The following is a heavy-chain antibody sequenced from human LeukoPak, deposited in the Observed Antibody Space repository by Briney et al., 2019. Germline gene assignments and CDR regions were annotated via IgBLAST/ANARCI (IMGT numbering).Heavy chain of an antibody. D-gene: IGHD1-26*01. CDR3: ARGFSANYYDY. CDR2: ISGYNDHT. V-gene: IGHV1-18*01. CDR1: GYTFTSYA. J-gene: IGHJ4*02. Sequence: GASVKVSCKTSGYTFTSYAISWVRQAPGQGLEWMGWISGYNDHTYSAQKFQGRLTMTTDTSTSTADMELRGLTSDDTAVFYCARGFSANYYDYWGQGTLVTVSS.